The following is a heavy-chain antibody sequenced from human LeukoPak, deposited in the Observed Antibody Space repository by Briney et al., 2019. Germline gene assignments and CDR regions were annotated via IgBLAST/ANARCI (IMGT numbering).Heavy chain of an antibody. V-gene: IGHV3-23*01. CDR3: AKDLYGGNRFDY. CDR2: ISGSGGST. Sequence: QPGASLRLSCAASGFTFSSYAMSWVRQAPGKGLDSVSAISGSGGSTYYADSVKGRFTISRDNSKNTLYLQMNSLRAEDTAVYYCAKDLYGGNRFDYWGQGTLVTVSS. CDR1: GFTFSSYA. D-gene: IGHD4-23*01. J-gene: IGHJ4*02.